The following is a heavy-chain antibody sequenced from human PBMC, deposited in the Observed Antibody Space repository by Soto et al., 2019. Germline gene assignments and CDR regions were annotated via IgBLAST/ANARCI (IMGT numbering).Heavy chain of an antibody. CDR1: GYTFTGYF. CDR3: ARGGGTILAPLP. V-gene: IGHV1-2*02. J-gene: IGHJ5*02. Sequence: QVQLVQSGAEVKKPGASVKVSCRASGYTFTGYFMHWVRQAPGQGLEWMGWINPNSGATKYAQKCQGRVTLSRDTSIRTAYRELSGLRSDDTAVYYCARGGGTILAPLPWGQGTLVTVSS. CDR2: INPNSGAT. D-gene: IGHD3-3*01.